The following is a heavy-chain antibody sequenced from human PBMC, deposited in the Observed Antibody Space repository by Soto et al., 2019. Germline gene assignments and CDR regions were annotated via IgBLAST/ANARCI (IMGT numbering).Heavy chain of an antibody. V-gene: IGHV1-69*13. J-gene: IGHJ3*02. CDR2: IIPIFGTA. CDR1: GGTFSSYA. CDR3: ASAVDTAMVTYGAFDI. Sequence: ASVKVSCKASGGTFSSYAISWVRQAPGQGLEWMGGIIPIFGTANYAQKFQGRVTITADESTSTAYMELSSLRSEDTAVYYCASAVDTAMVTYGAFDIWGQGTMVTVSS. D-gene: IGHD5-18*01.